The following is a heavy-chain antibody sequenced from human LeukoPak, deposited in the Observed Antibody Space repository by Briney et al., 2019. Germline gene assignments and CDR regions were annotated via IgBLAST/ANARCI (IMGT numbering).Heavy chain of an antibody. CDR2: ISAYNGNT. CDR3: ARVGGSVHTTQWDLGY. Sequence: ASVKVSCKASGYTFTSYGISWVRQAPGQGLEWMGWISAYNGNTNYAQKLQGRVTMTADTSTSTAYMELRSLRSDDTAVYYCARVGGSVHTTQWDLGYWGQGTLVTVSS. J-gene: IGHJ4*02. D-gene: IGHD1-26*01. V-gene: IGHV1-18*01. CDR1: GYTFTSYG.